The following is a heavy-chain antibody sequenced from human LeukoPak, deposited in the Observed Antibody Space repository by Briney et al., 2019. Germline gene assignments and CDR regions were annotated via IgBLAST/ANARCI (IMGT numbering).Heavy chain of an antibody. CDR3: ARRAPSSSGYGY. J-gene: IGHJ4*02. CDR1: GYTFTGYY. V-gene: IGHV1-2*02. D-gene: IGHD3-22*01. CDR2: INPNSGGT. Sequence: GASVKVSCKASGYTFTGYYMHWVRQAPGQGLEWMGWINPNSGGTNYAQKFQGRVTMTKDTSISTAYMELSRLRSDDTAVYYCARRAPSSSGYGYWGQGTLVTVSS.